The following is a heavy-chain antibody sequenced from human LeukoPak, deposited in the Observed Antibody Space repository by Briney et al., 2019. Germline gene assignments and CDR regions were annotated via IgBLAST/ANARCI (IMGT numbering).Heavy chain of an antibody. D-gene: IGHD1-26*01. CDR3: ARRLEVTSYSPFDY. Sequence: GGSLRLSCAASGFTFRSYSMNWVRQAPGKGLEWVSSVSSSSSYIYYADSAKGRFTISRDNAKNSLHLQMNSLRAEDTAVYYCARRLEVTSYSPFDYWGQGTLVTVSS. J-gene: IGHJ4*02. CDR2: VSSSSSYI. V-gene: IGHV3-21*01. CDR1: GFTFRSYS.